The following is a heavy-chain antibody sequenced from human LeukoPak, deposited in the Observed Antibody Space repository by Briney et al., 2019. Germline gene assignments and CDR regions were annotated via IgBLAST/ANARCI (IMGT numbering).Heavy chain of an antibody. CDR3: AKDPRPHFIVVVTAMPPDY. Sequence: PGGSLRLSCAASGFTFSSYGMHWVRQAPGKGLEWVAVISYDGSNKYYADSVKGRFTISRDNSKNTLYLQMNSLRAEDTAVYYCAKDPRPHFIVVVTAMPPDYWGQGTLVTVSS. D-gene: IGHD2-21*02. J-gene: IGHJ4*02. V-gene: IGHV3-30*18. CDR1: GFTFSSYG. CDR2: ISYDGSNK.